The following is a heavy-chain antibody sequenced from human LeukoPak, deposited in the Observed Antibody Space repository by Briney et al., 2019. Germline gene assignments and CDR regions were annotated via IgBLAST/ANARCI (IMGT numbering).Heavy chain of an antibody. CDR2: ISWDGGST. CDR1: GFTFDDYT. D-gene: IGHD1-26*01. V-gene: IGHV3-43*01. J-gene: IGHJ4*02. CDR3: ARPSLNSGSYFDY. Sequence: GGSLRLSCAASGFTFDDYTMHWVRQAPGKGLEWVSLISWDGGSTYYADSVKGRFTISRDNARNSLSLQMNSLRAEDTAVYYCARPSLNSGSYFDYWGQGTLVTVSS.